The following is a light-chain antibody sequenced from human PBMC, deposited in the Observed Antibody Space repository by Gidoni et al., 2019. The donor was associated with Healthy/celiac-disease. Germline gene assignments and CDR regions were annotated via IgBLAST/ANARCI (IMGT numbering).Light chain of an antibody. CDR1: MSDSSN. CDR2: GAS. V-gene: IGKV3-15*01. CDR3: QQYNNWPRT. J-gene: IGKJ1*01. Sequence: PPTLSMCPGERAPLSCRASMSDSSNLALCQQKPGQAPRLLIYGASTRATGIPARFSGSGSGTEFTLTISSLQSEDFAVYFCQQYNNWPRTFGQGTKVEIK.